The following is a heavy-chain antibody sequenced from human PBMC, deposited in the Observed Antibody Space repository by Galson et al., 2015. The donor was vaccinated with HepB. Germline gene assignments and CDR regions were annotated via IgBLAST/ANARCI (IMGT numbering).Heavy chain of an antibody. J-gene: IGHJ6*02. CDR1: GFTVDSNF. D-gene: IGHD1-26*01. Sequence: SLRLSCAASGFTVDSNFMSWVRQAPGEGLEWVSVIYPSGTTYYADSVRGRFTSSRDNSENTLFLQMNSLRAEDTAVYYCARDLGLLLRGNYYYGMDVWGQGTTVTVSS. CDR2: IYPSGTT. CDR3: ARDLGLLLRGNYYYGMDV. V-gene: IGHV3-66*03.